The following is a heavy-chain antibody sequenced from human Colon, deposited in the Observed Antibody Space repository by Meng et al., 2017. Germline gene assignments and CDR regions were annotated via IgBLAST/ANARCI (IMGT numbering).Heavy chain of an antibody. CDR3: ARSLLRCHFDY. Sequence: GESLKISCAASGFTVSSNYMSWVRQAPGKGLEWVSVIYSGGSTYYADSVKGRFTISRDTSKNTLYLQMNSLRAEDTAVYYCARSLLRCHFDYWGQGTLVTVSS. CDR1: GFTVSSNY. J-gene: IGHJ4*02. D-gene: IGHD4-17*01. CDR2: IYSGGST. V-gene: IGHV3-53*01.